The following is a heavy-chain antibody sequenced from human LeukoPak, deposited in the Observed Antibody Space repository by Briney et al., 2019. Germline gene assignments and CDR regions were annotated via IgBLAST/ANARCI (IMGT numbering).Heavy chain of an antibody. J-gene: IGHJ4*02. CDR3: ARDPGNTGSSELAY. CDR2: INPSGGST. CDR1: GYTFTSYY. Sequence: ASVKVSCEASGYTFTSYYMHWVRQAPGQGLEWMGIINPSGGSTTYAQKFQGRVTMTSDTSTSTVYMELSSLRSEDTAVYYCARDPGNTGSSELAYWGQGTLVTVSS. D-gene: IGHD1-26*01. V-gene: IGHV1-46*01.